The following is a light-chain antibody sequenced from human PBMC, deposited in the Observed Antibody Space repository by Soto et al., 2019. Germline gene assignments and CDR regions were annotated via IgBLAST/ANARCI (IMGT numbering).Light chain of an antibody. CDR2: EVS. CDR1: SSDVGSYNF. CDR3: CADAGRSTYV. V-gene: IGLV2-23*02. Sequence: ALTQPASVSGSPGQSITISCTRASSDVGSYNFVSWYQQHPGEVPKVLIYEVSKRPSGVSDRFSGSKSGNTASLTISGLQAEDEADYYCCADAGRSTYVFGTGTKLTVL. J-gene: IGLJ1*01.